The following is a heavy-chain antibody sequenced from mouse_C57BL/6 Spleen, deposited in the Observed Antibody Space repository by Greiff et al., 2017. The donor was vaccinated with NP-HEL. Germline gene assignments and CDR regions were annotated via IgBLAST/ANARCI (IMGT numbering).Heavy chain of an antibody. J-gene: IGHJ4*01. D-gene: IGHD3-2*02. CDR1: GFSFNTYA. CDR3: VRRGSGPSYAMDY. Sequence: EVQLVESGGGLVQPKGSLKLSCAASGFSFNTYAMNWVRQAPGKGLEWVARIRSKSNNYATYYADSVKDRFTISRDDSESMLYLQMNNLKTEDTAMYYCVRRGSGPSYAMDYWGQGTSVTVSS. V-gene: IGHV10-1*01. CDR2: IRSKSNNYAT.